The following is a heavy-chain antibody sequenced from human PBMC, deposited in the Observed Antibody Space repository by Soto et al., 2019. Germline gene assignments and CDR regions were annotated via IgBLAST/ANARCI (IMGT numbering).Heavy chain of an antibody. V-gene: IGHV2-5*02. D-gene: IGHD2-2*01. CDR1: GFSLSTSGVG. Sequence: QITLKESGPTLVKPTQTLTLTCTFSGFSLSTSGVGVGWIRQPPGKALEWLALIYWDDDKRYSPSLKSRLTITKDTSKNQVVLTMTNMDPVDTATYYCARLNPRLLWTEIDWFDPWGQGTLVTVSS. CDR2: IYWDDDK. CDR3: ARLNPRLLWTEIDWFDP. J-gene: IGHJ5*02.